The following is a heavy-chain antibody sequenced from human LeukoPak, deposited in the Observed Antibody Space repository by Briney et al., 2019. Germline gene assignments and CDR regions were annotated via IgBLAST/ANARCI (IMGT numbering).Heavy chain of an antibody. CDR3: ARDRAAAAGDFDY. D-gene: IGHD6-13*01. J-gene: IGHJ4*02. Sequence: ASVKVSCKASGYTLTSYGISWVRQAPGQGLEWMGWISAYNGNTSYAQNLQGRVTMTTDTFTSTAYMELRSLRSDDTAVYYCARDRAAAAGDFDYWGQGTWSPSPQ. CDR2: ISAYNGNT. CDR1: GYTLTSYG. V-gene: IGHV1-18*01.